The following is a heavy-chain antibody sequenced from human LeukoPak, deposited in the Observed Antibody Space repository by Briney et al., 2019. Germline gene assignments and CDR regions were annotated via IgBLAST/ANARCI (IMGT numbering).Heavy chain of an antibody. D-gene: IGHD3-22*01. Sequence: ASVKVSCTASGYTFTSYGISWVRQAPGQGLEWMGWISAYNGNTNYAQKLQGRVTMTEDTSTDTAYMELSSLRSEDTAVYYCEAHYYDSSGYSDYWGQGTLVTVSS. CDR3: EAHYYDSSGYSDY. CDR2: ISAYNGNT. J-gene: IGHJ4*02. V-gene: IGHV1-18*01. CDR1: GYTFTSYG.